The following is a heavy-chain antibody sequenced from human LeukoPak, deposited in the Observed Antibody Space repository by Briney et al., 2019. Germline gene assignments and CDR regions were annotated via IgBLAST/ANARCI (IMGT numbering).Heavy chain of an antibody. CDR2: IKQDGSEK. Sequence: GGSLRLSCAASGFAFSSYWMSWVRQAPGKGLEWVANIKQDGSEKYYVDSVKGRFTVSRDNAKNSLYLQMNSLRAEDTAVYYCARPDAYGDYGVYWGQGTLVTVSS. D-gene: IGHD4-17*01. V-gene: IGHV3-7*01. CDR3: ARPDAYGDYGVY. CDR1: GFAFSSYW. J-gene: IGHJ4*02.